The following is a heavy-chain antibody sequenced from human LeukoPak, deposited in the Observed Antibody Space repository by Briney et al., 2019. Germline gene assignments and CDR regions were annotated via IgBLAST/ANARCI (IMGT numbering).Heavy chain of an antibody. J-gene: IGHJ4*02. CDR2: ISGSGGST. V-gene: IGHV3-23*01. CDR3: ANYPDGYSSSRDY. D-gene: IGHD6-6*01. Sequence: GGSLRLSCAASGFTFSSYAMSWARQAPGKGLEWVSAISGSGGSTYCADSVKGRFTISRDNSKNTLYLQMNSLRAEDTAVYYCANYPDGYSSSRDYWGQGTLVTVSS. CDR1: GFTFSSYA.